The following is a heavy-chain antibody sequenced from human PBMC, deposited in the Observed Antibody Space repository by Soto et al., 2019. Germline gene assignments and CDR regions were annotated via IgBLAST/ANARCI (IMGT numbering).Heavy chain of an antibody. CDR2: MNPNSGNT. J-gene: IGHJ6*02. V-gene: IGHV1-8*01. CDR3: ARDGYYDSSGYSYYYYYGMDV. Sequence: QVQLVQSGAEVKKPGASVKVSCKASGYTFTSYDINWVRQATGQGLEWMGWMNPNSGNTGYAQKFQGRVTMTRNTSISTAYMELSSLRSEDTAVYYCARDGYYDSSGYSYYYYYGMDVWGQGTTVTVSS. CDR1: GYTFTSYD. D-gene: IGHD3-22*01.